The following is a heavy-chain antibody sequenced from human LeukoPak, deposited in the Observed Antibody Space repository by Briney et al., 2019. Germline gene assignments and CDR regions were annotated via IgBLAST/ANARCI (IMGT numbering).Heavy chain of an antibody. D-gene: IGHD5-24*01. CDR2: ISNDGSNE. CDR1: GFTFSSHA. V-gene: IGHV3-30-3*01. Sequence: GGSLRLSCAASGFTFSSHAMHWVRQAPGKGLEWVTVISNDGSNEHYADSVKGRFTISRENSKNTLYLQMNSLRAEDTAVYYCAKDGERATITGDAAFDIWGQGTMVTVS. J-gene: IGHJ3*02. CDR3: AKDGERATITGDAAFDI.